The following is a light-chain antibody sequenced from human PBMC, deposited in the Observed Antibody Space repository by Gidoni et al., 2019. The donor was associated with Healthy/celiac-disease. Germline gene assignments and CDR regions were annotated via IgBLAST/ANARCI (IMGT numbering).Light chain of an antibody. J-gene: IGKJ4*01. CDR3: QQYNNWPLT. CDR2: GAS. CDR1: QSVSSN. Sequence: EIVMTQSPATLSVSPGESATLPCRASQSVSSNLAWYQQKPGQAPRLLIYGASTRATGIPARFSGSGSGTEFTLTISSLQSEDFAVYYCQQYNNWPLTFXGXTKVEIK. V-gene: IGKV3-15*01.